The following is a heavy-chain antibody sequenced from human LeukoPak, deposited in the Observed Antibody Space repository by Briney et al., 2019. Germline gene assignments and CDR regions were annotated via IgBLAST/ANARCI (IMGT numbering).Heavy chain of an antibody. Sequence: GESLKISCKGSGYSFTSYWIGWVRQMPGNGLEWMGIIYPGDSDTRYSPSFQGQVTISADKSISTAYLQWSSLKASDTAMYYCARHDRYSSGFSYFDYWGQGTLVTVSS. V-gene: IGHV5-51*01. D-gene: IGHD6-19*01. CDR2: IYPGDSDT. J-gene: IGHJ4*02. CDR3: ARHDRYSSGFSYFDY. CDR1: GYSFTSYW.